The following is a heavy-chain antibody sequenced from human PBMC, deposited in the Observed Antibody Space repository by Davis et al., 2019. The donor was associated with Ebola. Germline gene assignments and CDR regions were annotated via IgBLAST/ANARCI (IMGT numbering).Heavy chain of an antibody. J-gene: IGHJ4*02. CDR1: GGSISSYY. Sequence: MPSETLSLTCTVSGGSISSYYWSWIRQPPGKGLEWIGYIYYLGTTSYNPSLKSRVTISVDTSQNQFSLKLSSVTAADTAVYYCARGRRQLVTRHPGFDYWGQGTLVTVSS. D-gene: IGHD1-1*01. V-gene: IGHV4-59*12. CDR2: IYYLGTT. CDR3: ARGRRQLVTRHPGFDY.